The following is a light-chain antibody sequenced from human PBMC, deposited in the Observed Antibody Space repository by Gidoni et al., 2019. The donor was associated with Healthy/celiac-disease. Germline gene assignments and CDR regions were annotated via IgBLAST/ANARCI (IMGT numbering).Light chain of an antibody. CDR2: GKN. Sequence: SSELTQDHAVSVALGQTVRITCQGDSLRSYYASWYQQKPVQAPVLVIYGKNNRPSGIPDRFSGSSSGNTASLTITGAQAEDEADYYCNSRDSSGNHVVFGGGTKLTVL. CDR3: NSRDSSGNHVV. J-gene: IGLJ2*01. CDR1: SLRSYY. V-gene: IGLV3-19*01.